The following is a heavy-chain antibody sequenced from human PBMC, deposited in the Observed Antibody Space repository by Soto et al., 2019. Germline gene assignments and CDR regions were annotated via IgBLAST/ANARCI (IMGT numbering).Heavy chain of an antibody. D-gene: IGHD6-6*01. V-gene: IGHV1-18*01. Sequence: ASVKVSCKASGYTFTSYGISWVRQAPGQGLEWMGWISAYSGNTNYAQKLQGRVTMTTDASTSTAYMELRSLRSDDTAVYYCARESTGGQLGPEPLDYWGQGTLVTVSS. CDR1: GYTFTSYG. CDR3: ARESTGGQLGPEPLDY. CDR2: ISAYSGNT. J-gene: IGHJ4*02.